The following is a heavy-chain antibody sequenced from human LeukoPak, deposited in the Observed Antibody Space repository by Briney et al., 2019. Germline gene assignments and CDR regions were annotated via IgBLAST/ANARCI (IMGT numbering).Heavy chain of an antibody. CDR1: GFTFSSYW. J-gene: IGHJ3*02. D-gene: IGHD5-18*01. CDR3: AKEASGYSYGLDAFDI. Sequence: GGTLRLSCAASGFTFSSYWMHWVRQAPGKGLVWVSRIKSDGSSTSYADSVKGRFTISRDNAENSLYLQMNSLRGEDTAVYYCAKEASGYSYGLDAFDIWGQGTTVTVSS. CDR2: IKSDGSST. V-gene: IGHV3-74*01.